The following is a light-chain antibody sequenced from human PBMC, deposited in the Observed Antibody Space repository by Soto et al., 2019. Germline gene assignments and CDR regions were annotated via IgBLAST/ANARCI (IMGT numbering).Light chain of an antibody. Sequence: EIVLTQSPATLSLSPGERATLSCRASQSVSNHLAWYQQKRGQAPRLLIYDASTRATAIPARFSGRGSGTDFTLTISSLEPEDFALYYCQQRGDWPLTFGGGTKVEIK. CDR1: QSVSNH. CDR3: QQRGDWPLT. CDR2: DAS. J-gene: IGKJ4*01. V-gene: IGKV3-11*01.